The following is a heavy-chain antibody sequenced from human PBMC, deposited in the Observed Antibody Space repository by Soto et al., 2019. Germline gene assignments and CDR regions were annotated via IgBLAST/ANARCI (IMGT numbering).Heavy chain of an antibody. CDR1: GFTFSIYG. CDR3: AKDSSSSGFYYYGMDV. V-gene: IGHV3-23*01. D-gene: IGHD6-6*01. CDR2: FGGGGGGT. J-gene: IGHJ6*02. Sequence: PGGSLRLSCAASGFTFSIYGMSWVRQAPGKGLEWVSTFGGGGGGTSSADFVRGRFTISRDNSKNTLYLQMNSLRAEATVVHYCAKDSSSSGFYYYGMDVWGQGTTVTVS.